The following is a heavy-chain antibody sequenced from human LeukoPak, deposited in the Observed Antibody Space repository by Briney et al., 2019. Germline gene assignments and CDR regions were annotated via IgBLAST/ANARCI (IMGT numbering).Heavy chain of an antibody. D-gene: IGHD6-19*01. CDR2: ISGGGEST. Sequence: PGGSLGLSCVAFEFTFSSHAMNWVRQAPGKGLEWVSSISGGGESTYYADSVKGRFTVSRDNSKNTLYLQINSLRGEDTAVYYCAKGKYSSGGVPDYWGQGTLVTVSS. V-gene: IGHV3-23*01. J-gene: IGHJ4*02. CDR1: EFTFSSHA. CDR3: AKGKYSSGGVPDY.